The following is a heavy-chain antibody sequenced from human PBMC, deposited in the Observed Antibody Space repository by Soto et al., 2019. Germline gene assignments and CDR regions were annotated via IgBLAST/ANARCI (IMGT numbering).Heavy chain of an antibody. V-gene: IGHV3-73*01. Sequence: EVQLVESGGGLVQPGGSLKLSCAASGFTFSGSVMHWVRQASGKGLEWVGRIRSKANSYATAYAASVKGRFTISRDDSKNTAYLQMNSLKTEDTAVYYCTRQLGYDFWSGYVPSDYWGQGTLVTVSS. CDR1: GFTFSGSV. D-gene: IGHD3-3*01. J-gene: IGHJ4*02. CDR3: TRQLGYDFWSGYVPSDY. CDR2: IRSKANSYAT.